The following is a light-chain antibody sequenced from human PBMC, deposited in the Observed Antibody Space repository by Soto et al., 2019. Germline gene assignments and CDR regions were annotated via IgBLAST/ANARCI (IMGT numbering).Light chain of an antibody. Sequence: QSVLTQPHSASGTPGQGVTISCSGSNSNVGNNTVHCYQQFPGTSPRLLIEANTQRASGVPDRFSGSKSANSASLAISGLKSEDEADYYCAAWDDGLNGWLFGGGTKVTVL. J-gene: IGLJ3*02. V-gene: IGLV1-44*01. CDR1: NSNVGNNT. CDR2: ANT. CDR3: AAWDDGLNGWL.